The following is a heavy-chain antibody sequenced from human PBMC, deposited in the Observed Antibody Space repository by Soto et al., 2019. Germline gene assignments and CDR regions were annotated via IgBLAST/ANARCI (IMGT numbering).Heavy chain of an antibody. D-gene: IGHD5-18*01. V-gene: IGHV3-23*01. J-gene: IGHJ4*02. CDR3: AIARGSTYGFFDY. Sequence: DVQLLESGGGLVQPGGSLRLSCAASGFTFANHAMYWVRQAPGKGLEWVSSTRPGGDSTDYADSAKGRFTISRDNSKSTLYLQLNSLGVEDTAIYYCAIARGSTYGFFDYWGRGTLVTVSS. CDR2: TRPGGDST. CDR1: GFTFANHA.